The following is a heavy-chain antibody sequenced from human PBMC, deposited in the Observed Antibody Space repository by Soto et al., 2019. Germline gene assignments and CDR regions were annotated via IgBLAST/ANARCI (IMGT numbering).Heavy chain of an antibody. D-gene: IGHD4-17*01. V-gene: IGHV3-9*01. J-gene: IGHJ4*02. Sequence: GGCPRLSCAASGFTFYDYAMHWVRQEPGKGLEWVSGISWNSGSIGYADSVKGRFTISRDNAKNSLYLQMNSLRAEDTALYYCAKDRLYGDYGYSRSDFDYWGQGTLVTVSS. CDR3: AKDRLYGDYGYSRSDFDY. CDR1: GFTFYDYA. CDR2: ISWNSGSI.